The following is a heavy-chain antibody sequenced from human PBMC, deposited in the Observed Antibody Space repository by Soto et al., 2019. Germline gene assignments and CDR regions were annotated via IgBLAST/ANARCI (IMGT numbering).Heavy chain of an antibody. CDR1: GFTFSSYG. Sequence: QVQLVESGGGVVQPGRSLRLSCAASGFTFSSYGMHWVRQAPGKGLEWVAGIWYDGSNKYYADSVKGRFTISRDNSKNTLYLQMSSLRAEDTAVYYWARDNVATSGYYYYYGKHVWGQGTTVTVSS. J-gene: IGHJ6*02. CDR2: IWYDGSNK. V-gene: IGHV3-33*01. CDR3: ARDNVATSGYYYYYGKHV. D-gene: IGHD5-12*01.